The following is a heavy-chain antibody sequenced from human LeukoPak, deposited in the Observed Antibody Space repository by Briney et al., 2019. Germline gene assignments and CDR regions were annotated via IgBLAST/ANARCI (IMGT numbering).Heavy chain of an antibody. CDR3: GRRPAVDGPIDT. CDR2: IYFGGST. D-gene: IGHD2-21*01. V-gene: IGHV4-59*01. CDR1: GVSLHRSF. Sequence: PSETLSLTCVVSGVSLHRSFWTWVRQPPGKGLECIGRIYFGGSTDYSPSLKSRLTISIDTSKNQFSLRLASMTAADTAVYFCGRRPAVDGPIDTWGQGILVAVSS. J-gene: IGHJ5*02.